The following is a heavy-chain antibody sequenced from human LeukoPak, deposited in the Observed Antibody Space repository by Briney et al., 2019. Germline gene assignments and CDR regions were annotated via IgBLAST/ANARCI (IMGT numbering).Heavy chain of an antibody. Sequence: QPGRSLRLSCAPSGFTLSSYGMHWVRQAPGKGLEWVAVISYDGSNKYYADSVKGRFTISRDNSKNTLDLQMNSLRAEDTAVYYCAKDSSSFAPYYFDYWGQGTLVTVSS. CDR2: ISYDGSNK. J-gene: IGHJ4*02. CDR3: AKDSSSFAPYYFDY. D-gene: IGHD6-6*01. V-gene: IGHV3-30*18. CDR1: GFTLSSYG.